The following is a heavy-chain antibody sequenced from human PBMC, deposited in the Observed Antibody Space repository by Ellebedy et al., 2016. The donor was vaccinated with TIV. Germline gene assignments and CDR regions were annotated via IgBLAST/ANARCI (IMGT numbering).Heavy chain of an antibody. Sequence: SETLSLTXTVSGVSISSHYWSWIRQPPGKGLEWIGYIHDTGNSNYNPSLKSRVTMLVDTSKNQFSLKLGSVPAADTAVYYCASSPYGDHGIGYWGQGTLVTVSS. CDR3: ASSPYGDHGIGY. J-gene: IGHJ4*02. CDR1: GVSISSHY. D-gene: IGHD4-17*01. CDR2: IHDTGNS. V-gene: IGHV4-59*11.